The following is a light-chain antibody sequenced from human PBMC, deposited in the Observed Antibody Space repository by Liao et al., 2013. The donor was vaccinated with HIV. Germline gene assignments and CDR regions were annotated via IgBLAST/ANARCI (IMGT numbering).Light chain of an antibody. CDR3: QVWDSSSDHPV. V-gene: IGLV3-21*04. CDR2: YDS. Sequence: SYVLTQPPSVSVAPGKTARIPCGGNDIGSKSVHWYQQKPGQAPVLVIYYDSDRPSGIPERFSGSNSGNMATLTVEAGEVGDEADYYCQVWDSSSDHPVFGGGTKLTVL. CDR1: DIGSKS. J-gene: IGLJ3*02.